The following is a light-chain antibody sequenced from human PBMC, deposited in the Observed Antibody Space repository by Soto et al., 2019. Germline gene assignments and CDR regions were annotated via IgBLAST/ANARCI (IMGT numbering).Light chain of an antibody. Sequence: VLTQSPATRYVSAGERATLSCRASLNVNSYLAWYQQKPGQAPRLLIYDASNRAAGIPARFSGNGSGTDFTLTISSLEPQDFAIYYGQQRQYWPTITFGQGTRLEIK. V-gene: IGKV3-11*01. CDR1: LNVNSY. J-gene: IGKJ5*01. CDR3: QQRQYWPTIT. CDR2: DAS.